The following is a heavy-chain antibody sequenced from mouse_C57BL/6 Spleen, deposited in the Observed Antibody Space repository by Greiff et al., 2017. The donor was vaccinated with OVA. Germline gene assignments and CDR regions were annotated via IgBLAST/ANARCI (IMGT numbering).Heavy chain of an antibody. Sequence: EVKLQESGPGLVKPSQSLSLTCSVTGYSITSGYYWNWIRQFPGNKLEWMGYISYDGSNNYNPSLKNRISITRDTSKNQFFLKLNSVTTEDTATYYCARGELDYWGQGTTLTVSS. CDR2: ISYDGSN. J-gene: IGHJ2*01. CDR1: GYSITSGYY. CDR3: ARGELDY. V-gene: IGHV3-6*01.